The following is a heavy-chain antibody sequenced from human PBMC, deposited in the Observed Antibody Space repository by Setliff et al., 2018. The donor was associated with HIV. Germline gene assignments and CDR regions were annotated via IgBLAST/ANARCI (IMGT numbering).Heavy chain of an antibody. Sequence: GASVKVSCKTSGFIFNNLGVTWVRQAPGQGLEWVAWISLYNEYKYYAPHFLGRVTMSTDTSTSTVDLELRGLRADDTAIYYCARTQYTTTWPGNYWGQGTLVTVSS. CDR2: ISLYNEYK. J-gene: IGHJ4*02. V-gene: IGHV1-18*04. D-gene: IGHD1-1*01. CDR1: GFIFNNLG. CDR3: ARTQYTTTWPGNY.